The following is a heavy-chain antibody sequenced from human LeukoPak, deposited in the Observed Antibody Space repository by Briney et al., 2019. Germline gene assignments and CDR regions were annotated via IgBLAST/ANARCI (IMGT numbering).Heavy chain of an antibody. CDR3: ARGDQWSYYDSSGYWYFDY. D-gene: IGHD3-22*01. J-gene: IGHJ4*02. V-gene: IGHV1-2*04. CDR1: GYTFTGYY. Sequence: ASVKVSCKASGYTFTGYYMHWVRQAPGQGLEWMGWINPNSGGTNYAQKFQGWVTMTRDTSISTAYMELSRLRSDDTAVYYCARGDQWSYYDSSGYWYFDYWGQGTLVTVSS. CDR2: INPNSGGT.